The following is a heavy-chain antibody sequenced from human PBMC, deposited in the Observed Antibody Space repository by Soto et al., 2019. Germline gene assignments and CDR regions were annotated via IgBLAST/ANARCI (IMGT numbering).Heavy chain of an antibody. CDR2: IWYDGSNK. CDR3: ASTRMAWGDYSNFDY. CDR1: GFTFSSYG. J-gene: IGHJ4*02. V-gene: IGHV3-33*01. D-gene: IGHD4-4*01. Sequence: QVQLVESGGGVVQPGRSLRLSCAASGFTFSSYGMHWVRQAPGKGLEWVAVIWYDGSNKYYADSAKGRFTISRDNSKNTLYLQMNSLRAEDTAVYYCASTRMAWGDYSNFDYWGQGTLVTVSS.